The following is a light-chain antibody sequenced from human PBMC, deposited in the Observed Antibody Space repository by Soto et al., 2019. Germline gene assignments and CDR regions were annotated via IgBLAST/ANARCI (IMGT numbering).Light chain of an antibody. J-gene: IGKJ1*01. V-gene: IGKV1-5*03. CDR3: QHYNSYSEA. CDR1: QTISSC. Sequence: DIQMTQSPSTLSGSVGDRVTITCRASQTISSCLAWYQKKPGKDPKLLIYKASTLKSGVPSRFSGSGSGTEFNLTISRLQTDDFATYYCQHYNSYSEAFGQGTKVDIK. CDR2: KAS.